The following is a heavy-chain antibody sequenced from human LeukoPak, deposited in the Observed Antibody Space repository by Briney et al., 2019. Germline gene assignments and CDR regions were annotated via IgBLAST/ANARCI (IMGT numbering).Heavy chain of an antibody. J-gene: IGHJ4*02. Sequence: GGSLRLSCAASGFTFSNYAMHWVRQAPGKGLEYVSVISSNGGSTYYANSVKGRFTISRDNSKNTLYLQMNSLRAEDTAVYYCARSSGYYYDSSGYYETFFDYWGQGTLVTVSS. CDR1: GFTFSNYA. D-gene: IGHD3-22*01. CDR2: ISSNGGST. CDR3: ARSSGYYYDSSGYYETFFDY. V-gene: IGHV3-64*01.